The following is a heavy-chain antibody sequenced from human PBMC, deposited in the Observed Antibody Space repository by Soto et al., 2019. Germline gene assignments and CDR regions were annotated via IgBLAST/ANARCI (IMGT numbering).Heavy chain of an antibody. Sequence: GGSLRLSCAASGFTFSSYAMSWVRQAPGKGMEWVSALSGSGISTYYADTVKGRFTISRDNSRNTLYLQMNSLRAEDTAVYYCATSYDSSGYDYWGQGTLVTVSS. CDR2: LSGSGIST. V-gene: IGHV3-23*01. CDR1: GFTFSSYA. J-gene: IGHJ4*02. D-gene: IGHD3-22*01. CDR3: ATSYDSSGYDY.